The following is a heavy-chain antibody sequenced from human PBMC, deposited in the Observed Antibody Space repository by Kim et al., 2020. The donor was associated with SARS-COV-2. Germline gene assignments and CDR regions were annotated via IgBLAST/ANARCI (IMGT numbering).Heavy chain of an antibody. CDR3: ARGPVVGAASIDY. Sequence: NYAQKFQGEGTITADKSTSTAYMELSSLRSEDTAVYYCARGPVVGAASIDYWGQGTLVTVSS. V-gene: IGHV1-69*02. D-gene: IGHD1-26*01. J-gene: IGHJ4*02.